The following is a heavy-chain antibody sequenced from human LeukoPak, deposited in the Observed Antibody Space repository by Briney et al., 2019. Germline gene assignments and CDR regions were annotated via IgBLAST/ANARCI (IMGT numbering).Heavy chain of an antibody. Sequence: SVKVSCKPSGGTFSSYGVSWVRQAPGQGLEWMGGIIPIFRATNYAQRFRGRVTITADESTSTAYMELSSLRSEDTAVYYCARSQRAGYKVYYFDSWGQGTLVTVSS. CDR1: GGTFSSYG. J-gene: IGHJ4*02. CDR2: IIPIFRAT. D-gene: IGHD5-24*01. CDR3: ARSQRAGYKVYYFDS. V-gene: IGHV1-69*13.